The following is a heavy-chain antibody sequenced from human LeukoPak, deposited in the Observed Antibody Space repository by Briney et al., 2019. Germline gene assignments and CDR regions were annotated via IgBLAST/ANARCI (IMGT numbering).Heavy chain of an antibody. CDR3: ARTRYCSGGSCYMRRYFDL. CDR2: IYYSGST. CDR1: GDSISSSTYY. D-gene: IGHD2-15*01. V-gene: IGHV4-39*02. J-gene: IGHJ2*01. Sequence: SQTLSLTCTVSGDSISSSTYYWGWIRQPPGKGLEWIGNIYYSGSTYYNPSLKSRVTTSVDTSKNHFSLKLSSVTAADTAVYYCARTRYCSGGSCYMRRYFDLWGRGTLVTVSS.